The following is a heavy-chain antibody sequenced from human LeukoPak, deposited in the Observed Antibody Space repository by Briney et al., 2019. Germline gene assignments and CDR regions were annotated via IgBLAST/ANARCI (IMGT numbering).Heavy chain of an antibody. Sequence: SETLSLTCTVSGDSVSSYYWSWIRQPAGKGLEWIGRISTSGSTNYNPSLKSRVTMSVDTSKNQFSLKLSSVTAADTAVYYCARAWQWLPLDYWGQGTLVTVSS. CDR3: ARAWQWLPLDY. V-gene: IGHV4-4*07. D-gene: IGHD6-19*01. CDR2: ISTSGST. CDR1: GDSVSSYY. J-gene: IGHJ4*02.